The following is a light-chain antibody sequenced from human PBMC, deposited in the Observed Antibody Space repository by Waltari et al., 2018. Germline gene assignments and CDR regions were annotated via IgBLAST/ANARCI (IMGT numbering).Light chain of an antibody. J-gene: IGKJ4*01. Sequence: EIVLTQSPATLSVSPGERATLSCWASQSIRSTLAWYQQKPGQAPRLLTYDATTRATGIQVRFIGSGSGTYFTLTISSLQSEDFAVYYCQQYTNWPLTFGGGTKVEI. CDR1: QSIRST. V-gene: IGKV3D-15*01. CDR2: DAT. CDR3: QQYTNWPLT.